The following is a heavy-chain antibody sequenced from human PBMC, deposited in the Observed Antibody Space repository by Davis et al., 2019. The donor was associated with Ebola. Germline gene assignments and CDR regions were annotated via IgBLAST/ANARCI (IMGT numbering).Heavy chain of an antibody. D-gene: IGHD4-17*01. Sequence: ASVKVSCKASGYTFTSYGISWVRQAPGQGLEWMGWISAYNGNTNYAQKFQGRVTITADKSTSTAYMEMSSLRSEDTAVYYCAREAGTSPVAFDIWGQGTMVTVSS. J-gene: IGHJ3*02. CDR3: AREAGTSPVAFDI. CDR2: ISAYNGNT. V-gene: IGHV1-18*01. CDR1: GYTFTSYG.